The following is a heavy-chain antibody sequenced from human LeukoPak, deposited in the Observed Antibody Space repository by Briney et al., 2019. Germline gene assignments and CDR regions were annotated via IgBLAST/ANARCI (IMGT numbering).Heavy chain of an antibody. CDR2: ISGSGGST. V-gene: IGHV3-23*01. CDR3: AKENYSGSWYRRGWFDP. J-gene: IGHJ5*02. CDR1: GYTFSSYA. Sequence: GGSLRLSCAASGYTFSSYAMSWVRQAPGKGLEWVSAISGSGGSTYYADSVKGRFTISRDNSKNTLYLQMNSLRAEDTAVYYCAKENYSGSWYRRGWFDPWGQGTLVTVSP. D-gene: IGHD6-13*01.